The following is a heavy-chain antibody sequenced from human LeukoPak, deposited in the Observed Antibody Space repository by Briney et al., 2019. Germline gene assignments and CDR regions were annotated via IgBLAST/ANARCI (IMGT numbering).Heavy chain of an antibody. CDR2: IYYSGST. CDR3: AGVDTAMVYFDY. D-gene: IGHD5-18*01. Sequence: PPETLSLTCTVSGGSISSYYWSWIRQPPGKGLEWIGYIYYSGSTNYNPSLKSRVTISVDTSKNQFSLKLSSVTAADTAVYYCAGVDTAMVYFDYWGQGTLVTVSS. V-gene: IGHV4-59*01. J-gene: IGHJ4*02. CDR1: GGSISSYY.